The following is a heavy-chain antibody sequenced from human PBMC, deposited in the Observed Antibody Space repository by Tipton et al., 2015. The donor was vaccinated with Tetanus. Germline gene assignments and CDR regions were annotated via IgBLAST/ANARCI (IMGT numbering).Heavy chain of an antibody. CDR2: ISGSERISGSEGTT. CDR1: GFTFSSYA. CDR3: ARIRCPLDYGRVRYFDI. Sequence: SLRLSCAASGFTFSSYAMSWVRQAPGKRLEWVSGISGSERISGSEGTTYYADSVKGRFSISRDNSKKTMYLQMNSLRAEDTATYYCARIRCPLDYGRVRYFDIWGQGTQVTVSS. J-gene: IGHJ4*02. D-gene: IGHD4-17*01. V-gene: IGHV3-23*01.